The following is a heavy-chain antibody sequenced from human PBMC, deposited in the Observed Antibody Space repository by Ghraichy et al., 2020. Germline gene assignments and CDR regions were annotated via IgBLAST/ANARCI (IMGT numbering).Heavy chain of an antibody. CDR3: AKDGSVYDFWSTKNWFDS. CDR1: GFTFSSYA. J-gene: IGHJ5*01. Sequence: GGSLRLSCAASGFTFSSYAMSWVRQAPGKGLEWVSSSSGSIGRTYYANSVKGRFAISRDNSKNMLYLQMNSLIAEDTAAYYCAKDGSVYDFWSTKNWFDSWGQRALVTVAS. CDR2: SSGSIGRT. V-gene: IGHV3-23*01. D-gene: IGHD3-3*01.